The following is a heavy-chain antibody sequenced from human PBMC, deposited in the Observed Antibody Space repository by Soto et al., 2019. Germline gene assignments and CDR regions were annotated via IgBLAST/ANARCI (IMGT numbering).Heavy chain of an antibody. Sequence: SETLSLTCTVSGGSISSSRYYWGWIRQPPGKGLEWIGSIYYSGSTYYNPSLKNRVTISVATSKNQFSLKLSSVTAADTAVYYCACIFSGGYGYGFYYYGMDVWGQGTTVT. CDR2: IYYSGST. CDR3: ACIFSGGYGYGFYYYGMDV. V-gene: IGHV4-39*01. D-gene: IGHD5-18*01. CDR1: GGSISSSRYY. J-gene: IGHJ6*02.